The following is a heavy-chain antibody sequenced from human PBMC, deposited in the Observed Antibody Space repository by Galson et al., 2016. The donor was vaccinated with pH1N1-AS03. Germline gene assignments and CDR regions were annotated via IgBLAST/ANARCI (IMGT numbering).Heavy chain of an antibody. J-gene: IGHJ4*02. Sequence: SLRLSCAASGISLSSSWMHWVRQAPGRGLVWVSGINGVGSSIKYADAVKGRFTISRDNAKNSLFLRMNSLRAEDTAVYYCARSTSGRLCDDWGQGTLVTVSS. CDR2: INGVGSSI. CDR1: GISLSSSW. V-gene: IGHV3-74*01. D-gene: IGHD3-10*01. CDR3: ARSTSGRLCDD.